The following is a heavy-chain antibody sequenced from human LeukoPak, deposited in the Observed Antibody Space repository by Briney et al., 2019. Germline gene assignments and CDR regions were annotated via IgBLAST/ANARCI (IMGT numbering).Heavy chain of an antibody. V-gene: IGHV1-18*01. CDR1: GYTFITSN. Sequence: ASVKVSCKASGYTFITSNISWVRQAPGQGLEWMGGISAYNGNPNYAQKIHGRLTMTTDTSTNTAYMELRSLSSDDTAVYSCARSAVADTLSAYYFDYWGQGTLVTVSS. J-gene: IGHJ4*02. CDR2: ISAYNGNP. D-gene: IGHD6-19*01. CDR3: ARSAVADTLSAYYFDY.